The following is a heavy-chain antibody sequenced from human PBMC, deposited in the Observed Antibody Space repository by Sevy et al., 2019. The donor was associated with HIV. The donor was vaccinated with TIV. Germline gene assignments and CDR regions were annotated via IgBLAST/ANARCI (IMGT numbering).Heavy chain of an antibody. CDR1: GFTFTSYA. CDR2: IYGSGGAT. Sequence: GGSLRLSCKPSGFTFTSYAMSWVRQAPGKGLEWVSTIYGSGGATYYADSVKGRFTISRDNSKNTLYLQMNSLRIEDTALYYCAGGRYDSSGSFDAFDIWGQGTMVTVSS. D-gene: IGHD3-22*01. J-gene: IGHJ3*02. V-gene: IGHV3-23*01. CDR3: AGGRYDSSGSFDAFDI.